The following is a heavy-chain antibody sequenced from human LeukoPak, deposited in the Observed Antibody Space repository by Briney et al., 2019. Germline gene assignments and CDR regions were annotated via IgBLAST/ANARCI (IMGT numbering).Heavy chain of an antibody. D-gene: IGHD3-22*01. CDR1: GGSISSSNW. CDR3: ASTPTSNYYDSSRYLDY. J-gene: IGHJ4*02. Sequence: SETLSLTCAVSGGSISSSNWWRWVRQPPGKGLEWIGEVYHSGNTNYNPSLKSRVTISVDTSKNQFSLKLSSVTAADTAVYYCASTPTSNYYDSSRYLDYWGQGTLVTVSS. CDR2: VYHSGNT. V-gene: IGHV4-4*02.